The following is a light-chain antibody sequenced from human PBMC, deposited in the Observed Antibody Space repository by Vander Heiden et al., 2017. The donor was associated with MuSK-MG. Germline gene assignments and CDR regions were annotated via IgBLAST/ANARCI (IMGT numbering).Light chain of an antibody. J-gene: IGKJ4*01. V-gene: IGKV1-39*01. CDR1: QSVAKY. Sequence: DIQMTQSPSSLSASVGDRVTITCRASQSVAKYLNWYQHKPGKAPKLLIYGVSSLQSGVPSRFSGSGSGTDCILTISNLQPEDFATYYCQQSYSTRLTFGGGTKVEI. CDR2: GVS. CDR3: QQSYSTRLT.